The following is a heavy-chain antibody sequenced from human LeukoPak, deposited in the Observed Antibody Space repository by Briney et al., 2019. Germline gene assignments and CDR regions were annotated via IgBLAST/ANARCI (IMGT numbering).Heavy chain of an antibody. CDR3: AEYYYDSSGYNDWFDP. CDR1: GGSISSHY. D-gene: IGHD3-22*01. V-gene: IGHV4-59*11. CDR2: IYYSGST. Sequence: PSETLSLTCTVSGGSISSHYWSWIRQPPGKGLEWIGYIYYSGSTNYNPSLKSRVTISVDTSKNQFSLKLSSVTAADTAVYYCAEYYYDSSGYNDWFDPWGQGILVTVSS. J-gene: IGHJ5*02.